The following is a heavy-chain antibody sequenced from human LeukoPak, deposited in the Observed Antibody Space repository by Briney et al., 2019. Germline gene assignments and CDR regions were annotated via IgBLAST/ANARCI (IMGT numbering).Heavy chain of an antibody. CDR1: GGSFSGYY. CDR2: INHSGST. Sequence: SETLSLTCAVYGGSFSGYYWSWIRQPPGKGLEWIGEINHSGSTNYNPSLKSRVTISVDTSKNQFSLKLSSVTAADTAVYYCARRFFRRFSPAHYFDYWGQGTLVTVSS. CDR3: ARRFFRRFSPAHYFDY. J-gene: IGHJ4*02. V-gene: IGHV4-34*01. D-gene: IGHD3-10*01.